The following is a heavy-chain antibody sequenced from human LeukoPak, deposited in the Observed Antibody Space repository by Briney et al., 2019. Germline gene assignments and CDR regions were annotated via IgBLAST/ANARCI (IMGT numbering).Heavy chain of an antibody. D-gene: IGHD3-3*01. J-gene: IGHJ4*02. Sequence: PGGSLRLSCVVSGFTFSSYGMHWVRQAPGKGLEWVAVISYDGSNKYYADSVKGRFTISRDNSKNTLYLQMNSLRAEDTAVYYCARPMYGFGVGYDFDYWGQGTLVTVSS. V-gene: IGHV3-30*03. CDR2: ISYDGSNK. CDR1: GFTFSSYG. CDR3: ARPMYGFGVGYDFDY.